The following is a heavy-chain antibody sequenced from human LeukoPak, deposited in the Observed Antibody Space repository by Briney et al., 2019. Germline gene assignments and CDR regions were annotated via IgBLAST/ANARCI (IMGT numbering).Heavy chain of an antibody. Sequence: GGSLRLSCAASGFTFSSYSMNWVRQAPGKGLEWVSSISSSSSYIYYADSVKGRFTISRDNAKNSLYLQMNSLRAEDTAVYYCARVGSSLQQNGALDHWGQGTLVTVSS. CDR1: GFTFSSYS. V-gene: IGHV3-21*01. J-gene: IGHJ4*02. CDR2: ISSSSSYI. D-gene: IGHD6-13*01. CDR3: ARVGSSLQQNGALDH.